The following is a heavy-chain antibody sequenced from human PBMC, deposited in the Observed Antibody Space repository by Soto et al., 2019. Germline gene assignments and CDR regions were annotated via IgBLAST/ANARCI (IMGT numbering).Heavy chain of an antibody. CDR2: ISSSSSTI. CDR3: XRDRLGGIQLWPTYYFDY. J-gene: IGHJ4*02. V-gene: IGHV3-48*01. Sequence: EVQLVESGGGLVQPGGSLRLSCAASGFTFSSYSMNWVRQAPGKGLEWVSYISSSSSTIYYADSVKGRFTIXXXNXKXXXXXXXXXXXXXXXXXXXXXRDRLGGIQLWPTYYFDYWGQGTLVTVSS. D-gene: IGHD5-18*01. CDR1: GFTFSSYS.